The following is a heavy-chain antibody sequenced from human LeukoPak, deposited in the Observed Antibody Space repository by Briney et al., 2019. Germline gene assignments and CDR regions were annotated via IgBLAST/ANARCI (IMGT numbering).Heavy chain of an antibody. CDR3: ARDGFGELYGSFES. J-gene: IGHJ4*02. D-gene: IGHD3-10*01. CDR1: GGSISSYY. Sequence: SETLSLTCTVSGGSISSYYWSWIRQPAGKGLEWIGRIYSSGSTNHNPSLKSRVTMSVDTSKNQLSLTLSSVTAADTAVYYGARDGFGELYGSFESWGQGTLVTVSS. V-gene: IGHV4-4*07. CDR2: IYSSGST.